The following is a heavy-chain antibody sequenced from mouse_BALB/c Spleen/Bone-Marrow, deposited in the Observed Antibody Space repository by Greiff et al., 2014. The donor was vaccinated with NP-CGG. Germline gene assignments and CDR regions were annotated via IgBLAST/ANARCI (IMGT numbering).Heavy chain of an antibody. CDR1: GYSFTSYW. CDR3: ANGYDYYAMDY. D-gene: IGHD2-2*01. Sequence: VQLKESGTVLARPGASVKMSCKASGYSFTSYWMHWVKQRPGQGLEWIGAIYPGNSDTSYNQKFKGKAKLTAVASASTAYMELSSLTNEDSAVYYCANGYDYYAMDYWGQGTSVTVSS. V-gene: IGHV1-5*01. J-gene: IGHJ4*01. CDR2: IYPGNSDT.